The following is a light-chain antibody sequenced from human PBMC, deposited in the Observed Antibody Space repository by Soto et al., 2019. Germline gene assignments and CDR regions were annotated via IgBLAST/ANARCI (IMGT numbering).Light chain of an antibody. CDR3: SSYTSSSTLV. V-gene: IGLV2-14*03. CDR1: SSDVGGYNY. J-gene: IGLJ2*01. CDR2: DVS. Sequence: ALTQPASVSGSPGQSITISCTGTSSDVGGYNYVSWYQQHPGKAPKLIIYDVSNRPSGVSNRFSGSKSGNTASLTISGLQAEDEADYYCSSYTSSSTLVFGGGTKLTVL.